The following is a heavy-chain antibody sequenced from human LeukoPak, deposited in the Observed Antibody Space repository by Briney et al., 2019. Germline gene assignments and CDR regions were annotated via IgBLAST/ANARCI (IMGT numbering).Heavy chain of an antibody. J-gene: IGHJ2*01. CDR3: AKSATSQLWYFDL. D-gene: IGHD5-24*01. CDR1: GGSISSYY. Sequence: SETLSLTCTVSGGSISSYYWTWIRQPAGKGLEWIGRINTSGSTNYNPSLKSRVTMSVDTYKNQFSLNLSSVTAADTAVYYCAKSATSQLWYFDLWGRGTLVTVSS. V-gene: IGHV4-4*07. CDR2: INTSGST.